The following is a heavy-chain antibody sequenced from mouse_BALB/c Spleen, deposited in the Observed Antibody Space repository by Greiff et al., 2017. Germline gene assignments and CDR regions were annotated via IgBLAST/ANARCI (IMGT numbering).Heavy chain of an antibody. CDR2: IWAGGST. D-gene: IGHD2-10*02. J-gene: IGHJ4*01. V-gene: IGHV2-9*02. Sequence: VKLQESGPGLVAPSQSLSITCTVSGFSLTSYGVHWVRQPPGKGLEWLGVIWAGGSTNYNSALMSRLSISKDNSKSQVFLKMNSLQTDDTAMYYCARAPYGSMDYWGQGTSVTVSS. CDR1: GFSLTSYG. CDR3: ARAPYGSMDY.